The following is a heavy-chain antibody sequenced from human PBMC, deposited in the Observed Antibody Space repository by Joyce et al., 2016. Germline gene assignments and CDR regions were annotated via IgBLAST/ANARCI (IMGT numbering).Heavy chain of an antibody. CDR1: GYMFTYYA. CDR2: INTKTGNP. Sequence: QVQLVQSGSELKNPGASVKVSCKASGYMFTYYAINWVRQAPGQGIGWMGWINTKTGNPTYAQGFRRRFVFSLDTSVSTAYLQISSLKADDTAVYYCARDFGDGDYWGQGTLVTVSS. V-gene: IGHV7-4-1*02. D-gene: IGHD4-17*01. CDR3: ARDFGDGDY. J-gene: IGHJ4*02.